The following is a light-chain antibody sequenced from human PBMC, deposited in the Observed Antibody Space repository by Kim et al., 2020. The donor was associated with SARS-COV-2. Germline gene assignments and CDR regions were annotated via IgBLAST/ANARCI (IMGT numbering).Light chain of an antibody. CDR1: SGSVSTNYF. J-gene: IGLJ3*02. CDR2: NTN. V-gene: IGLV8-61*01. Sequence: QTVVTQEPSFSVSPGGTVTLTCGLSSGSVSTNYFPSWYQQTPGQAPRTLIYNTNTRSSGVPDRFSGSILGNKAALTITGAQADDESDYYCVLYMCSGANWVFGGGTQLTVL. CDR3: VLYMCSGANWV.